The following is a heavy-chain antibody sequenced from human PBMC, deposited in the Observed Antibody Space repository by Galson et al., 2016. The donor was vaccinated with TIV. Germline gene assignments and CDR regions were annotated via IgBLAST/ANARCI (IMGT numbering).Heavy chain of an antibody. CDR1: AFTFSNFA. D-gene: IGHD3-10*01. Sequence: SLRLSCAVSAFTFSNFAMSWVRQAPGKGLEWVSAISGRGDRTYYADSMKGRFTISRDNSKNTLYLQMNSLRVDDTAVYYCAKAHMGADYYGSGSLDYWGQGTLVTVSS. V-gene: IGHV3-23*01. J-gene: IGHJ4*02. CDR2: ISGRGDRT. CDR3: AKAHMGADYYGSGSLDY.